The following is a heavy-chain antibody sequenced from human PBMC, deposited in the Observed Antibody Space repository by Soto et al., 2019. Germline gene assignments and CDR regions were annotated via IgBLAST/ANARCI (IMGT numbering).Heavy chain of an antibody. J-gene: IGHJ5*01. D-gene: IGHD6-13*01. CDR3: ARGAGTGGDS. Sequence: QLQLQESGSGLVKPSETLSLTCAVSGGSISSGGYSWNWIRQPPGKGLELIGYIFHSGTTYYNPSLKRRVTISVDRSKNHFSLELSSVTAADTAVYYCARGAGTGGDSWGQGTVVTVFS. CDR1: GGSISSGGYS. CDR2: IFHSGTT. V-gene: IGHV4-30-2*01.